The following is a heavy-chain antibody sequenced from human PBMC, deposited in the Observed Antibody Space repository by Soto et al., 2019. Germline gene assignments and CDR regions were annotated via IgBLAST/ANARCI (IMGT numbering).Heavy chain of an antibody. CDR3: ARDLGGPPLNRFDS. CDR2: SYYTGTT. Sequence: QVQLRESGPGLMKPSQTLSLTCTVSGASLRHGGHFWIWIRQRPGTGREWIGYSYYTGTTYHNPSLPSLVSISVHTSKNHFSLALNSAPAADTATYYCARDLGGPPLNRFDSWGHGALVTVSS. CDR1: GASLRHGGHF. V-gene: IGHV4-31*01. D-gene: IGHD3-10*01. J-gene: IGHJ5*01.